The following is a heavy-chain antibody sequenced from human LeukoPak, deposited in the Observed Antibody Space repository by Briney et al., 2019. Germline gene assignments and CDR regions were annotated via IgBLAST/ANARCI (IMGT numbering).Heavy chain of an antibody. D-gene: IGHD3-16*01. J-gene: IGHJ4*02. CDR3: AGGMTWGDY. CDR1: VYTFTAYY. Sequence: ASVKVSCTASVYTFTAYYIHWEQQAPGQGLEWMGWINPNSGDTNCAQKFQGRVTMTRDTSISTAYMELGRLKSDDTALYYCAGGMTWGDYWGQGTLVTVSS. CDR2: INPNSGDT. V-gene: IGHV1-2*02.